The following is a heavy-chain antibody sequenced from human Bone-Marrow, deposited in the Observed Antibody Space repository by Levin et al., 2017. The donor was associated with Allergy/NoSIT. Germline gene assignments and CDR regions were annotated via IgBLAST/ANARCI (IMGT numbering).Heavy chain of an antibody. Sequence: SETLSLTCNVSGSSFSSGFHWGWIRQPPGKGLEWIGSIYHNGNTNYTPPLKDRVTVSLDTSKNKFSLRLSSVTAADTALYYCAGVVGVVIPAAIDYWGQGTLVTVSS. CDR2: IYHNGNT. J-gene: IGHJ4*02. CDR1: GSSFSSGFH. D-gene: IGHD2-15*01. CDR3: AGVVGVVIPAAIDY. V-gene: IGHV4-38-2*02.